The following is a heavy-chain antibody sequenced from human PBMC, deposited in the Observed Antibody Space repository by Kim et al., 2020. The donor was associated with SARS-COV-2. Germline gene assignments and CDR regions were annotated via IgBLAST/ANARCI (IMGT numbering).Heavy chain of an antibody. CDR3: VRDSPARPDLFDF. V-gene: IGHV3-74*01. Sequence: GGSLRLSCAASGFTFTTYWMHWVRQAPGKGLVWVSRIDFDGTSTDYADSVKGRFTISRDNAKNMVYLQMNSLRVEDTAVYFCVRDSPARPDLFDFWGQGTLVTVSS. J-gene: IGHJ4*02. CDR1: GFTFTTYW. CDR2: IDFDGTST. D-gene: IGHD6-6*01.